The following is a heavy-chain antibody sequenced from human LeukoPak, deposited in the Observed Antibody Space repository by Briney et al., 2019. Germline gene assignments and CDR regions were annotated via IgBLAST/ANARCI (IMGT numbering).Heavy chain of an antibody. Sequence: PSETLSLTCAVCGGSFSVYYWSWIRQPPGKGLEWIGEINHSGSTNYNPSLKSRVTISVDTSNNHFSLKLSSVTAADTAVYYCASLYGDYPDYWGQGTLVTVSS. J-gene: IGHJ4*02. CDR3: ASLYGDYPDY. V-gene: IGHV4-34*01. CDR1: GGSFSVYY. D-gene: IGHD4-17*01. CDR2: INHSGST.